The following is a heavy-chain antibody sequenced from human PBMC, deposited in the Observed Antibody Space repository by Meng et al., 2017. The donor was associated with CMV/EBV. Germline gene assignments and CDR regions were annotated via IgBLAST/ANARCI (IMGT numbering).Heavy chain of an antibody. CDR2: ISSSSSTI. J-gene: IGHJ4*02. D-gene: IGHD3-22*01. CDR3: AKDKQYYDSSGWIDY. Sequence: GGSLRLSCAASGFTFSSYSMNWVRQAPGKGLEWVSYISSSSSTIYYADSVKGRFTISRDNSKNTLYLQMNSLRAEDTAVYYCAKDKQYYDSSGWIDYWGQGTLVTVSS. CDR1: GFTFSSYS. V-gene: IGHV3-48*01.